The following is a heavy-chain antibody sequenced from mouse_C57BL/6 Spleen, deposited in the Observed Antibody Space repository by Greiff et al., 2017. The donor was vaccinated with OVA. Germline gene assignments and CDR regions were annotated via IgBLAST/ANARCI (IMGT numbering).Heavy chain of an antibody. CDR3: ARRIYSSGLLAY. V-gene: IGHV1-18*01. J-gene: IGHJ3*01. D-gene: IGHD3-2*02. CDR2: INPNNGGT. CDR1: GYTFTDYN. Sequence: VQLKESGPELVKPGASVKIPCKASGYTFTDYNMDWVKQSHGKSLEWIGDINPNNGGTIYNQKFKGKATLTVDKSSSTAYMELRSLTSEDTAVYYCARRIYSSGLLAYWGQGTLVTVSA.